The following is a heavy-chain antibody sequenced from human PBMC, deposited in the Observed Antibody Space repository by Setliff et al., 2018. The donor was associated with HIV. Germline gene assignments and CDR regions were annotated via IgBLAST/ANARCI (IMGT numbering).Heavy chain of an antibody. CDR2: IKQDGSEK. V-gene: IGHV3-7*01. Sequence: GGSLRLSCAASGFTFSSYWMSWVRQAPGKGLEWVANIKQDGSEKYYVDSVKGRFTISRDNAKNSLYLQMNSLRAEDTAVYYCAKTAPLLHYDILTGPFDSWGQGTLVTVSS. CDR1: GFTFSSYW. D-gene: IGHD3-9*01. CDR3: AKTAPLLHYDILTGPFDS. J-gene: IGHJ4*02.